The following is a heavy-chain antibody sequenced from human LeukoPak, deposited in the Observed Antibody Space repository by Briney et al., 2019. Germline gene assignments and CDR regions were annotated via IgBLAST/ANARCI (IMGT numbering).Heavy chain of an antibody. Sequence: TGGSLRLSCAASGFTFSSYSMNWVRQAPGKGLEWVSSISSSSSYIYYADSVKGRFTISRDNAKNSLYLQMNSLRAEDTAVYYCARTITMIVVVSDAFDIWDQGTMVTVSS. D-gene: IGHD3-22*01. CDR1: GFTFSSYS. J-gene: IGHJ3*02. CDR3: ARTITMIVVVSDAFDI. V-gene: IGHV3-21*01. CDR2: ISSSSSYI.